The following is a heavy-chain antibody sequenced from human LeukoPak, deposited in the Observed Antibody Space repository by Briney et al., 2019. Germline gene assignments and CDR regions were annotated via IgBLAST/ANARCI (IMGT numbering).Heavy chain of an antibody. Sequence: YPSQTLSLTCTVSGGSISSGGYYWNWIRQHPGKGLEWIGYIYYSGSTYYNPSLRSRLTISVDTSKNQFSLKLSSVTAADTAVYYCARDNRDDYYDSSGFFGAFDIWGRGTMVTVSS. CDR2: IYYSGST. J-gene: IGHJ3*02. V-gene: IGHV4-31*03. CDR3: ARDNRDDYYDSSGFFGAFDI. D-gene: IGHD3-22*01. CDR1: GGSISSGGYY.